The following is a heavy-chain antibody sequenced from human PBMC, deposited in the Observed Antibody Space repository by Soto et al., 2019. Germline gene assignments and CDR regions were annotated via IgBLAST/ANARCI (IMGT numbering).Heavy chain of an antibody. Sequence: SETLSLTCSVSGGSVSDKTYYWSWIRQPPGKGLEWIGEINHSGSTNYNPSLKSRVTISVDTSKNQFSLKLSSVTAADTAVYYCARVSRYYYDSSGYYYFDYWGQGTLVTVSS. CDR2: INHSGST. D-gene: IGHD3-22*01. J-gene: IGHJ4*02. CDR3: ARVSRYYYDSSGYYYFDY. V-gene: IGHV4-34*01. CDR1: GGSVSDKTYY.